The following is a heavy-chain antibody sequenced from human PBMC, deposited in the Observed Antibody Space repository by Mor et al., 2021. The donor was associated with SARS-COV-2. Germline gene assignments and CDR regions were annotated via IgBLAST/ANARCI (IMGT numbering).Heavy chain of an antibody. V-gene: IGHV3-30*01. Sequence: VRGRFTISRDNSKNTVNLQMNSLRVEDTAVYYCARGFRDYDDAIDVWRQGTTVTVSS. CDR3: ARGFRDYDDAIDV. D-gene: IGHD4-17*01. J-gene: IGHJ3*01.